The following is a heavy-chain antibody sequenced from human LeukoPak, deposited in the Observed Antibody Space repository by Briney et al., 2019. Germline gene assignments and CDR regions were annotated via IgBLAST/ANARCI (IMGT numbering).Heavy chain of an antibody. CDR1: GGSINSGGYY. CDR3: ARDRNSGSYLDYYYYIDV. Sequence: PSDTLSLTCTVSGGSINSGGYYWTWIRQHRGKGLDRIGYIYYSGSTHYNPSLKSRLTISLNMSKNEFSLRLISVTAADTAVYYCARDRNSGSYLDYYYYIDVWGKGTTVTVSS. CDR2: IYYSGST. D-gene: IGHD1-26*01. J-gene: IGHJ6*03. V-gene: IGHV4-31*03.